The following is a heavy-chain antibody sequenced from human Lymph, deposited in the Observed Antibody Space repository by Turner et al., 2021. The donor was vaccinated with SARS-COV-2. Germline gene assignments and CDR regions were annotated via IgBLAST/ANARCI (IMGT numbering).Heavy chain of an antibody. CDR3: ARVKGYNGYDLRYYYGMDV. CDR1: GFPFSSYG. Sequence: QVQLVESGGGVVQPGRSLRLSCAASGFPFSSYGMHWVRQAPGKGLEWVAVIWYDGSNKYYADSVKGRFTISRENSKNTLYLQMNSLRAEDTAVYYCARVKGYNGYDLRYYYGMDVWGQGTTVTVSS. J-gene: IGHJ6*02. D-gene: IGHD5-12*01. V-gene: IGHV3-33*01. CDR2: IWYDGSNK.